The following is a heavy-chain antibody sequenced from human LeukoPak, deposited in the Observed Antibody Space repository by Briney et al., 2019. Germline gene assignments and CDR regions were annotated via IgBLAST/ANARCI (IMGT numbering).Heavy chain of an antibody. CDR2: IYHSGST. V-gene: IGHV4-59*12. CDR1: GGSISSYY. Sequence: SETLSLTCTVSGGSISSYYWSWIRQPPGKGLEWIGYIYHSGSTFYTPSLKSRVTISIDTSKNQFSLTLNYVTAADTAVYYCARDQNDYVWGGFDYWGRGTLVTVSA. J-gene: IGHJ4*02. D-gene: IGHD3-16*01. CDR3: ARDQNDYVWGGFDY.